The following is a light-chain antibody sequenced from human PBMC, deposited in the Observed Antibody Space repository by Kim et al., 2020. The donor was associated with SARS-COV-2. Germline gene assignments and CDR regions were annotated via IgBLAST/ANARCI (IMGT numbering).Light chain of an antibody. CDR2: GAS. Sequence: EAVGDRVTITCRERQDIRKNLAWFQQPPGKPPKSLIYGASTLMNGVPSKFSGSGSGTEFTLNITGMQPDDFAIYFCQKYNDFPYTFGQGNKLEI. V-gene: IGKV1-16*02. J-gene: IGKJ2*01. CDR1: QDIRKN. CDR3: QKYNDFPYT.